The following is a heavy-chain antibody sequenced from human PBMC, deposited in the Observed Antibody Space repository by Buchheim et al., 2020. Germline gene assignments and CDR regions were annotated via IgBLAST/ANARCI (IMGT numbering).Heavy chain of an antibody. Sequence: QLQLQESGPGLVKPSETLSLTCTVSGGSISSSSYYWGWIRQPPGKGLEWIGSIYYSGSTYYNPSLKSRVTIFVDKSKNQFFLKLSSVTAADTAVYYCAYGYCSSTSCYRHIAAAGPFDYWGQGTL. CDR1: GGSISSSSYY. D-gene: IGHD2-2*02. CDR3: AYGYCSSTSCYRHIAAAGPFDY. V-gene: IGHV4-39*01. CDR2: IYYSGST. J-gene: IGHJ4*02.